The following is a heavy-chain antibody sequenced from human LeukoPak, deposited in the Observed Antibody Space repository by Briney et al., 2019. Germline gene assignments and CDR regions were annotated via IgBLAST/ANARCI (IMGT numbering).Heavy chain of an antibody. V-gene: IGHV3/OR16-9*01. CDR1: GSTFGIHY. D-gene: IGHD3-10*01. CDR2: ISGNGGDI. Sequence: PGGSLRLSCATSGSTFGIHYMSWVRQAPGRGPEWISYISGNGGDIAYADSVKGRFTISRDNAKNLLLLQMNSLRVEDTAVYHCVRHSGRAGGQWGQGTLIAVSS. CDR3: VRHSGRAGGQ. J-gene: IGHJ4*02.